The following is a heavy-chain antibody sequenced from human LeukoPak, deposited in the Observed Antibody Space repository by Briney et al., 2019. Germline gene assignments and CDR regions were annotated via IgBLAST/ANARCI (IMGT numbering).Heavy chain of an antibody. D-gene: IGHD2-2*01. Sequence: GGSLRLSCAASGFXFSSYGMRWVRQAPGKGLEWVAFIRYDGSNKYYADSVKGRFTISRDNSKNTLYLQMNSLRAEDTAVYYCAKERVVPAAKWGQGTLVTVSS. V-gene: IGHV3-30*02. CDR3: AKERVVPAAK. CDR2: IRYDGSNK. CDR1: GFXFSSYG. J-gene: IGHJ4*02.